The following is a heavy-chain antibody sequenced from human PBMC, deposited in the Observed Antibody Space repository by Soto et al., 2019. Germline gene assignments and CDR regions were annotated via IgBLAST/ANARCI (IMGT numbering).Heavy chain of an antibody. D-gene: IGHD3-16*01. CDR1: GYIFSDYF. CDR3: PRIKGGLCHKRGMDV. Sequence: ASVKVSCKASGYIFSDYFIQWLRQAPGQGLEWVAWINPKTAATNYAKNFQGWATVTRGTSISTAYLELTRLRPDDTGLYYWPRIKGGLCHKRGMDVWGQGTAVTVSS. V-gene: IGHV1-2*04. CDR2: INPKTAAT. J-gene: IGHJ6*02.